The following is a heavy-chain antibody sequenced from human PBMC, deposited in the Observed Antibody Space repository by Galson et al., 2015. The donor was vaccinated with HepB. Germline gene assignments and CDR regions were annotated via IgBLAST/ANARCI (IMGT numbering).Heavy chain of an antibody. J-gene: IGHJ3*02. V-gene: IGHV1-58*02. CDR1: GFTFTSSA. CDR3: AAMGYCSSTSCYDDAFDI. D-gene: IGHD2-2*01. CDR2: IVVGSGNT. Sequence: SCKASGFTFTSSAMQWVRQARGQRLEWIGWIVVGSGNTNYAQKFQERVTITRDMSTSTAYMELSSLRSEDTAVYYCAAMGYCSSTSCYDDAFDIWGQGTMVTVSS.